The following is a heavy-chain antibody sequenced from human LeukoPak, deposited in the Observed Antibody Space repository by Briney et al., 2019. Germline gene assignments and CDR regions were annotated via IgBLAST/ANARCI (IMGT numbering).Heavy chain of an antibody. J-gene: IGHJ5*02. D-gene: IGHD2-2*01. Sequence: GGSLRLSCAASAFGFNTYAMSWVRQAPGKGLEWVSVISGSGGTTDYADSVKGRFTISRDNSNNTLYLQMNSLRAEDTAVYYCAKGGYRAYYSSRNCQNWFHPGGQGTLVIVSS. CDR3: AKGGYRAYYSSRNCQNWFHP. CDR1: AFGFNTYA. V-gene: IGHV3-23*01. CDR2: ISGSGGTT.